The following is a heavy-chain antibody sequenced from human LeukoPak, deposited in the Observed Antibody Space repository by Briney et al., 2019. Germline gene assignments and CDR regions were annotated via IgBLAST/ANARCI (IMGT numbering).Heavy chain of an antibody. CDR3: ARYKRLLGYYYDSSGYGY. CDR2: INPNSGGT. D-gene: IGHD3-22*01. V-gene: IGHV1-2*02. Sequence: ASVKVSCKASGYTCTGYYMHWVRQAPGQGLEWMGWINPNSGGTNYAQKFQGRVTMTRDTSISTAYMELSRLRSDDTAVYYCARYKRLLGYYYDSSGYGYWGQGTLVTVSS. CDR1: GYTCTGYY. J-gene: IGHJ4*02.